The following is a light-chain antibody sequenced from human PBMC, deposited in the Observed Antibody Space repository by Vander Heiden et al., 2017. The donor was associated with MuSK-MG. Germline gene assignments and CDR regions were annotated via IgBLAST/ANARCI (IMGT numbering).Light chain of an antibody. CDR3: QQSYSTPNT. Sequence: IQMTQAPSSLSASVGDRVTITCRASQSISSYLNWYQQKPGKAPKLLIYAASSLQSGVPSRFSGSGSGTDFTLTISSLQPEDFATYYCQQSYSTPNTFGQGTRLEIK. J-gene: IGKJ5*01. V-gene: IGKV1-39*01. CDR1: QSISSY. CDR2: AAS.